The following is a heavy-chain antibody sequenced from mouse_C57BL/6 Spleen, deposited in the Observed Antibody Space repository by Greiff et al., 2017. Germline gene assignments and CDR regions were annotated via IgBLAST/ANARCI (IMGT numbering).Heavy chain of an antibody. V-gene: IGHV1-69*01. D-gene: IGHD1-1*01. J-gene: IGHJ1*01. Sequence: QVQLQQPGAALVMPVASVKLSCKASGYTFTSYWLHWVKQRPGQGLEWIGEIDPSDSYTNYNQKFKGKSTLTVDKSSSTAYMQLSSLTSEDSAVYYCAYGSSLYWYFDGWCAGTTAIVSS. CDR1: GYTFTSYW. CDR2: IDPSDSYT. CDR3: AYGSSLYWYFDG.